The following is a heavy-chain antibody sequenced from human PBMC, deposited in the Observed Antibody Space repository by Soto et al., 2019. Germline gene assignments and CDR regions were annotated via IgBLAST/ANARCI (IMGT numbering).Heavy chain of an antibody. Sequence: LRLSCAASGFTFSNAWMSWVRQAPGKGLEWVGRIKSKTDGGTTDYAAPVKGRFTISRDDSKNTLYLQMNSLKTEDTAVYYCTTGPGYYDSSGYYYFDYWGQGTLVTVSS. CDR2: IKSKTDGGTT. CDR3: TTGPGYYDSSGYYYFDY. J-gene: IGHJ4*02. V-gene: IGHV3-15*01. D-gene: IGHD3-22*01. CDR1: GFTFSNAW.